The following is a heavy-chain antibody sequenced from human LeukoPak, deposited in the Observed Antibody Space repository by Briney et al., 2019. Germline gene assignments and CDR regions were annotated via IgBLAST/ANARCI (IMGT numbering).Heavy chain of an antibody. CDR3: ARERTSIAAPFDY. Sequence: SETLSLTCAVYGGSFSGYYWSWIRQPPGKGLEWIGEINHSGSTNYNPSLKSRVTISVDTSKNQFSLKLSSMTAADTAVYYCARERTSIAAPFDYGCQGTLVTVTS. CDR2: INHSGST. CDR1: GGSFSGYY. D-gene: IGHD6-6*01. V-gene: IGHV4-34*01. J-gene: IGHJ4*02.